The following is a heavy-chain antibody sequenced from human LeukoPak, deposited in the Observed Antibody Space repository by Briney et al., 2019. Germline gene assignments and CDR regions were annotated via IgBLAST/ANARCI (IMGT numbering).Heavy chain of an antibody. D-gene: IGHD6-13*01. J-gene: IGHJ6*04. CDR3: ARESSSWYYYYYGMDV. Sequence: SVKVSCKASGYTFTSYGISWVRQAPGQGLEWMGWISAYNGNTNYAQKLQGRVTMTTDTSTSTAYVELRSLRSDDTAVYYCARESSSWYYYYYGMDVWGKGTTVTVSS. CDR2: ISAYNGNT. V-gene: IGHV1-18*04. CDR1: GYTFTSYG.